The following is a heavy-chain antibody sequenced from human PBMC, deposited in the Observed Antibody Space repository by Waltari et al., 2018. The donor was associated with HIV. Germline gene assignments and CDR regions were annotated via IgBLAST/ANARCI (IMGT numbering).Heavy chain of an antibody. Sequence: QLQLQESGSGLVKPSQTLSLTCAVSGGSISSGGYSWSWIRQQPGKGLEWIGYIYHSGSTYYNPSLKRRVTKSVDRSKNQFSLKLSSVTAADTAVYYCARGRYYDSSGYYYYYFDYWGQGTLVTVSS. V-gene: IGHV4-30-2*01. CDR1: GGSISSGGYS. J-gene: IGHJ4*02. CDR3: ARGRYYDSSGYYYYYFDY. CDR2: IYHSGST. D-gene: IGHD3-22*01.